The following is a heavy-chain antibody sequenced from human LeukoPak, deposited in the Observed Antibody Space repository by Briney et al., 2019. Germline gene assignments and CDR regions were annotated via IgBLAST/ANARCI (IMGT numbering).Heavy chain of an antibody. CDR2: INPSGDNT. Sequence: ASVKVSCKASGYTFTSYYMYWVRQAPGQGLEWMGIINPSGDNTNYAQKFQGRVTITRDMSTTTVYMELSSLRSEDTAVYYCARGPHRRTYDRDNWFDPWGQGTLVTVSS. V-gene: IGHV1-46*01. CDR1: GYTFTSYY. CDR3: ARGPHRRTYDRDNWFDP. J-gene: IGHJ5*02. D-gene: IGHD3-3*01.